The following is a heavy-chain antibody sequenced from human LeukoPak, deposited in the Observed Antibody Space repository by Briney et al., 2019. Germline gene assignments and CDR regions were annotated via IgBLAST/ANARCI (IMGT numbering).Heavy chain of an antibody. J-gene: IGHJ4*02. CDR1: GGSFSGYY. CDR2: INHSGRT. D-gene: IGHD6-13*01. CDR3: AGSLGFSAAPDY. V-gene: IGHV4-34*01. Sequence: SETLSLTCAVYGGSFSGYYWSWIRQPPGKGLEWIGEINHSGRTNYNPSLKSRVTISVDTSMNQFSLKLSSVTAADTAVYYCAGSLGFSAAPDYWGQGTLVTVSS.